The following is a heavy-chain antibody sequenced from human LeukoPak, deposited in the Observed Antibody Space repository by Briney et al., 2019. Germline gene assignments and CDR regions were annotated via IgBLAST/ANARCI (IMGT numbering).Heavy chain of an antibody. CDR3: ARTYYYGSGSYYDSRDGFDV. CDR2: IYYTGST. Sequence: SGTLSLTCTVSGDSIISSRYYWGWIRQPPGKGLEWIGSIYYTGSTYYNPSLKSRVTISIDTSKNQFSLKLKSVTAADTAVYYCARTYYYGSGSYYDSRDGFDVWGQGTMVTVSS. CDR1: GDSIISSRYY. D-gene: IGHD3-10*01. V-gene: IGHV4-39*01. J-gene: IGHJ3*01.